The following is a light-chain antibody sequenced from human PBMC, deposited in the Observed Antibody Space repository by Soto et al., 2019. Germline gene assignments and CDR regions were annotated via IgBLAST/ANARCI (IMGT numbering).Light chain of an antibody. CDR3: ATWDDSLSGVV. Sequence: QSVLTQPPSASGTPGQRVTISCSGSSSNIGSNYVFWYQHLPGTAPKLLIYRNNQRPSGVPDRFSGSKSGTSASLAISGPRSEDETDYYCATWDDSLSGVVFGGGTKVTVL. V-gene: IGLV1-47*01. J-gene: IGLJ2*01. CDR1: SSNIGSNY. CDR2: RNN.